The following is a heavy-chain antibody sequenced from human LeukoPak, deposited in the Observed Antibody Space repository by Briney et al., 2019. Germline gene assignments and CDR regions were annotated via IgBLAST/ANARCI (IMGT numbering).Heavy chain of an antibody. V-gene: IGHV3-21*01. CDR2: ISSRSSYI. D-gene: IGHD3-10*02. CDR1: GFTFSTYT. Sequence: GGSLRLSCAASGFTFSTYTMNWVRQAPGKGLEWVSSISSRSSYIYYADSVKGRFTISRDNAKDSLYLQMNSLRAEDTAVYYCAELGITMIGGVWGKGTTVTISS. CDR3: AELGITMIGGV. J-gene: IGHJ6*04.